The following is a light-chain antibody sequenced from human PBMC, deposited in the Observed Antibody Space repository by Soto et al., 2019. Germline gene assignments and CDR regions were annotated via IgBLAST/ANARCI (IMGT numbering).Light chain of an antibody. Sequence: EIVMAQFPETLAVSVGERATIKCRSSQSLLHSSDNRNYLTWYQQKPGQPPKLLIYWASTRHSGVHDRFSGSGSGTDFTLTIKSLQAEEVAVYYCQQYYSTPWTVGQGTKV. CDR2: WAS. J-gene: IGKJ1*01. CDR3: QQYYSTPWT. CDR1: QSLLHSSDNRNY. V-gene: IGKV4-1*01.